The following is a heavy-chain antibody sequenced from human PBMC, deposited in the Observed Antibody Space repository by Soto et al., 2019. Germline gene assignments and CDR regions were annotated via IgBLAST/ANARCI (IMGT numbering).Heavy chain of an antibody. V-gene: IGHV1-18*01. CDR1: GYSFATSG. CDR2: ISAYNGNT. CDR3: ARAGQYYDSSGYAT. D-gene: IGHD3-22*01. Sequence: QVKLVQSGTEVKKPGASRQVSCKASGYSFATSGISWVRQAPGQGLEWIGWISAYNGNTNYEQKLQDRVTMTTDTATSTADLELRSLRSDDTAVYYCARAGQYYDSSGYATWGQGTLVTVS. J-gene: IGHJ5*02.